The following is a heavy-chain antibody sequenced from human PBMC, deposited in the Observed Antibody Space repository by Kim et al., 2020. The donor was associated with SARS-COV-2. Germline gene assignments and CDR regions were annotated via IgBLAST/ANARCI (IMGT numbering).Heavy chain of an antibody. CDR1: GFTFSSYW. J-gene: IGHJ4*02. D-gene: IGHD5-18*01. Sequence: GGSLRPSCAASGFTFSSYWMSWVRQAPGKGLEWVANIKQDGSEKYYVDSVKGRFTISRDNAKNSLYLQMNSLRAEDTAVYYCARDGDTAMVSFDYWGQGTLVTVSS. V-gene: IGHV3-7*03. CDR2: IKQDGSEK. CDR3: ARDGDTAMVSFDY.